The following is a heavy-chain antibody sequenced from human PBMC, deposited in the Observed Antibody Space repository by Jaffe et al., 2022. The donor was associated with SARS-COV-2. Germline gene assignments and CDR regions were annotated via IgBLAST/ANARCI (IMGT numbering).Heavy chain of an antibody. Sequence: QVQLVQSGAEVKKPGASVKVSCKASGYTFTSYDINWVRQATGQGLEWMGWMNPNSGNTGYAQKFQGRVTMTRNTSISTAYMELSSLRSEDTAVYYCAATYYYDSSGYPPGDYWGQGTLVTVSS. D-gene: IGHD3-22*01. CDR1: GYTFTSYD. CDR2: MNPNSGNT. J-gene: IGHJ4*02. CDR3: AATYYYDSSGYPPGDY. V-gene: IGHV1-8*01.